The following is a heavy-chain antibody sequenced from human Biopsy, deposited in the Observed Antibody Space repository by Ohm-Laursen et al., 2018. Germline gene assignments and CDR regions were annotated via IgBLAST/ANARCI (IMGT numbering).Heavy chain of an antibody. J-gene: IGHJ3*01. V-gene: IGHV3-23*01. D-gene: IGHD2-21*02. CDR2: IGGGGSPT. CDR1: GFTFRNYA. CDR3: SKLGGDPAPFDRASDV. Sequence: SLRLSCAAPGFTFRNYAFTWVRQAPGTVLEWVSAIGGGGSPTLYADSVKGRFTISRDDSKNTLYLQMNSLRVEDTAVYFCSKLGGDPAPFDRASDVWSRGTKVTVSS.